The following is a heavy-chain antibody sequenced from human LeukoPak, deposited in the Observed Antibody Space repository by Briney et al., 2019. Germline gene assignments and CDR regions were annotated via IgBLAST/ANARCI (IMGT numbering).Heavy chain of an antibody. CDR1: GGSIGGSNW. CDR2: IYHSGST. CDR3: ARNYGDNNFDY. J-gene: IGHJ4*02. V-gene: IGHV4-4*02. D-gene: IGHD4-17*01. Sequence: SETLSLTCAVSGGSIGGSNWWPWVRQPPGKGLEWIGEIYHSGSTNYNPSLKSRVTISVDKSKNQFSLKLTSVTAADTAVYYCARNYGDNNFDYWGQGTLVTVSS.